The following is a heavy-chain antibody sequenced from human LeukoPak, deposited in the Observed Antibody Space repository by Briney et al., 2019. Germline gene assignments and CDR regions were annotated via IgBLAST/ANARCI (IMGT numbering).Heavy chain of an antibody. CDR3: AQGKIYFDY. D-gene: IGHD3-10*01. CDR1: GDSISSSSYY. V-gene: IGHV4-39*01. CDR2: IYYSGST. J-gene: IGHJ4*02. Sequence: ASETLSLTCTVSGDSISSSSYYWGWIRQPPGKWLEWIGSIYYSGSTYYNPSLKSRVTISVDTSKNQFSLKLSSVTAADTAVYYCAQGKIYFDYWGQGTLVTVSS.